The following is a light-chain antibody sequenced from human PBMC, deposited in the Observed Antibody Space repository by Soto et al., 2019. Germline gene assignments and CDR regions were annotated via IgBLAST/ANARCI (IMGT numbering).Light chain of an antibody. CDR2: DVD. J-gene: IGLJ1*01. Sequence: QSALTQPRSVSGSPGQSVSISCTGTSGDVGSYIHVSWYQQHPGRAPKRMIYDVDERPSGVPDRFSGSKSGNTASLTISGLQAEDEADYYCCSYAGSYTSSGVFGTGTKLTVL. CDR3: CSYAGSYTSSGV. V-gene: IGLV2-11*01. CDR1: SGDVGSYIH.